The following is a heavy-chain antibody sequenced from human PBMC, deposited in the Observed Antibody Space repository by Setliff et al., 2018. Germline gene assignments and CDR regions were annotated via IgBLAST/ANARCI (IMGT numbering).Heavy chain of an antibody. Sequence: SETLSLTCAVYGGSFSGYYWTWIRQPPGKGLEWIGEINHYGSTNYNPSLKSRVTISVDTSKNQFSLTLSSVTAADTALYYCARPNCSGGDCYSSAFDMWGHGTRSPSPQ. CDR1: GGSFSGYY. D-gene: IGHD2-15*01. CDR2: INHYGST. CDR3: ARPNCSGGDCYSSAFDM. V-gene: IGHV4-34*01. J-gene: IGHJ3*02.